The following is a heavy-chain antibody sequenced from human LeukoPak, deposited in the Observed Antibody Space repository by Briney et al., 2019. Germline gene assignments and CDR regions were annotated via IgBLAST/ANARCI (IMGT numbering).Heavy chain of an antibody. CDR3: AKTERFDP. Sequence: GGSLRLSCAASEFTFSNYVMSWVRQAPGKGLEWVSTIGTSGSTNYADSVTGPFIISRDNSKNTLYLQMSSLRADDTAVYYCAKTERFDPWGQGTLVIVSS. D-gene: IGHD1-14*01. CDR2: IGTSGST. J-gene: IGHJ5*02. V-gene: IGHV3-23*01. CDR1: EFTFSNYV.